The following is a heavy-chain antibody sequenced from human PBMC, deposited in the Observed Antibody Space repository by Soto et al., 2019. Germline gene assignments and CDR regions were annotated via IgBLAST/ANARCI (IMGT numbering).Heavy chain of an antibody. D-gene: IGHD6-19*01. J-gene: IGHJ5*02. V-gene: IGHV3-30-3*01. CDR3: ARDMYSSDYFVKWFEP. CDR2: ISPDGSNK. Sequence: QVRLVESGGGVVQPGRSLRLSCTASGFSFSSYAMYWFRQPPGKGLEWVAVISPDGSNKHYADSVKGRVTVSRDNSNHSLDLQLNSLRGEDTAMYYCARDMYSSDYFVKWFEPWGQGTLVTVSS. CDR1: GFSFSSYA.